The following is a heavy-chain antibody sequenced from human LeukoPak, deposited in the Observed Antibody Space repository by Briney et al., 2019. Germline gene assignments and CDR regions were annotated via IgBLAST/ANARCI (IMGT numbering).Heavy chain of an antibody. CDR2: IYYSGST. J-gene: IGHJ6*03. CDR3: ARVVADYDYYYYYMDV. CDR1: GGSISSGGYY. V-gene: IGHV4-31*03. D-gene: IGHD2-15*01. Sequence: SETLSLTCTVSGGSISSGGYYWSWIRQHPGKGLEWIGYIYYSGSTYYNPSLKSRVTISVDTSKNQFSLKLSSVTAADTAVYYCARVVADYDYYYYYMDVRGKGTTVTVSS.